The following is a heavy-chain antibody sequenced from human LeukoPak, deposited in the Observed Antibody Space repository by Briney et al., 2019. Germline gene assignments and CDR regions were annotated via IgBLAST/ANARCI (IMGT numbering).Heavy chain of an antibody. CDR1: GGSISSSFYY. D-gene: IGHD3-3*01. J-gene: IGHJ6*02. CDR3: ARDSLRYYDFWSGYLTYYYYYGMDV. CDR2: IYYSGST. V-gene: IGHV4-61*01. Sequence: SETLSLTCTVSGGSISSSFYYWGWIRQPPGKGLEWIGYIYYSGSTNYNPSLKSRVTISVDTSKNQFSLKLSSVTAADTAVYYCARDSLRYYDFWSGYLTYYYYYGMDVWGQGTTVTVSS.